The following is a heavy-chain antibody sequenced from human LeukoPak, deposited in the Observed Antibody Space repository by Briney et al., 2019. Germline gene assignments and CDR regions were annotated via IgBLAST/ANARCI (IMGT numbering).Heavy chain of an antibody. CDR2: IYYSGST. J-gene: IGHJ4*02. D-gene: IGHD3-9*01. V-gene: IGHV4-59*01. Sequence: PSETLSLTCTVSGGSISSYYWSWIRQPPGKGLEWIGYIYYSGSTNYNPSLKSRVTISVYTSKNQFSLKLSSVTAADTAVYYCARADYDILTGSIAPFDYWGQGTLVTVSS. CDR3: ARADYDILTGSIAPFDY. CDR1: GGSISSYY.